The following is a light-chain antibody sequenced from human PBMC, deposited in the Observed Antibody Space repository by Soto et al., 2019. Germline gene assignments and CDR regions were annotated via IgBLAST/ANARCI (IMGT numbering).Light chain of an antibody. CDR1: QSISTN. Sequence: IVLTQSPATLSLSPGERATLSCRASQSISTNLAWYQQKPGQAPRLLIYDTSSRATGVPDRYSASGSGTDFTLTISRLEPEDFAVFFCQQYGTSEIIFGQGTRLEIK. V-gene: IGKV3-20*01. J-gene: IGKJ5*01. CDR3: QQYGTSEII. CDR2: DTS.